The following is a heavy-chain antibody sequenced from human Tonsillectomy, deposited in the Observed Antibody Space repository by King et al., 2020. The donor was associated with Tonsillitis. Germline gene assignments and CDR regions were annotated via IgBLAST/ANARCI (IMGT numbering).Heavy chain of an antibody. CDR3: ARDFDY. J-gene: IGHJ4*02. Sequence: VQLVESGGGVVQPGWSLRLSCAASGFTFSNYEMHWVRQAPGKGLEWVAVIVPDGSKKYYSDSVKCRFTISRDNSKNTLYVQMDSLRAEDTAVYYCARDFDYWGQGTLVTVSS. CDR1: GFTFSNYE. CDR2: IVPDGSKK. V-gene: IGHV3-30*03.